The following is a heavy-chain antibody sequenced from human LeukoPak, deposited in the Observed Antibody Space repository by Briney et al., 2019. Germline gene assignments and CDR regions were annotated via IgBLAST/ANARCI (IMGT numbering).Heavy chain of an antibody. CDR2: IIPILGIA. J-gene: IGHJ4*02. CDR3: ARAIAVAGTTYFDY. Sequence: SVKVSCKASGGTFSSYAISWVRQAPGQGLEWTGRIIPILGIANYAQKFQGRVTITADKSTSTAYMELSSLRSEDTAVYYCARAIAVAGTTYFDYWGQGTLVTVSS. CDR1: GGTFSSYA. V-gene: IGHV1-69*04. D-gene: IGHD6-19*01.